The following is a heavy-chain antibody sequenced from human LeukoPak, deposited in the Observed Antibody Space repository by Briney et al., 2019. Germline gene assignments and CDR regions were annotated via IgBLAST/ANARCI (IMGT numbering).Heavy chain of an antibody. V-gene: IGHV5-51*01. CDR3: ARQPYGSGWYCYLGMDV. D-gene: IGHD6-19*01. J-gene: IGHJ6*01. Sequence: GESLKIPCRGSGYSFTIFWLGWVRQMPGKGREWMGIIYPGDSDTIYRPSLQGPVHLSADKSIRPAYLQWRRPKPSHPAMYYWARQPYGSGWYCYLGMDVCGEGTTVTVSP. CDR2: IYPGDSDT. CDR1: GYSFTIFW.